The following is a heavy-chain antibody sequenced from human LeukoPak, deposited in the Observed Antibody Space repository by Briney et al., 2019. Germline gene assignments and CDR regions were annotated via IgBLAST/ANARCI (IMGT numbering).Heavy chain of an antibody. Sequence: ASVKVSCKASGYTFTSYDINWVRQATGQGLEWMGWMNPNSGNTGYTQKFQGRVTITADESTSTAYMELSSLRSEDTAVYYCARVDLHVPSTRSAAFDIWGQGTMVTVSS. V-gene: IGHV1-8*01. D-gene: IGHD6-6*01. CDR3: ARVDLHVPSTRSAAFDI. CDR1: GYTFTSYD. J-gene: IGHJ3*02. CDR2: MNPNSGNT.